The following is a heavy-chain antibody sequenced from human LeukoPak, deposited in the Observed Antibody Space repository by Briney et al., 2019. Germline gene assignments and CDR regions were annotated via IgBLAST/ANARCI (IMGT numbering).Heavy chain of an antibody. CDR2: IYYSGST. D-gene: IGHD3-22*01. V-gene: IGHV4-39*01. CDR1: GGSISSSSYY. CDR3: AGPYYDSSGYIWYFDY. Sequence: SETLSLTCTVSGGSISSSSYYWGWIRQPPGKGLEWVGSIYYSGSTYYNPSLKSRVTISVDTSKNQLSLKLSSVTAADTAVYYCAGPYYDSSGYIWYFDYWGQGTLVTVSS. J-gene: IGHJ4*02.